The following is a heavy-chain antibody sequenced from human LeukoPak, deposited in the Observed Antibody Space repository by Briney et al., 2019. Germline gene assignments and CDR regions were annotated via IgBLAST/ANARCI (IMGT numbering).Heavy chain of an antibody. CDR2: INPNSGGT. CDR3: ARTRRQQLVDY. V-gene: IGHV1-2*06. D-gene: IGHD6-13*01. Sequence: GASVKVSCKASGGTFSSYAISWVRQAPGQGLEWMGRINPNSGGTNYAQKFQGRVTMTRDTSISTAYMELSRLRSDDTAVYYCARTRRQQLVDYWGQGTLVTVSS. J-gene: IGHJ4*02. CDR1: GGTFSSYA.